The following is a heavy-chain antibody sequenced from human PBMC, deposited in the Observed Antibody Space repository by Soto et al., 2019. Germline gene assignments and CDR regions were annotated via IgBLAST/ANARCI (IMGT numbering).Heavy chain of an antibody. J-gene: IGHJ4*02. D-gene: IGHD3-22*01. V-gene: IGHV3-74*01. CDR2: INSDGSST. CDR3: ARDPLYYYDSSGYQTPPFDY. CDR1: GFTFSSYW. Sequence: GGSLRLSCAASGFTFSSYWMHWVRQAPGKGLVWVSRINSDGSSTSYADSVKGRFTISRDNAKNTLYLQMNSLRAEDTDVYYCARDPLYYYDSSGYQTPPFDYWGQGTLVTVSS.